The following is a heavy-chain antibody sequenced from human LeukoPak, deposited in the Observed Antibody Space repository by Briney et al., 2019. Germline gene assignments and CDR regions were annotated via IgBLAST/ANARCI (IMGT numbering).Heavy chain of an antibody. J-gene: IGHJ6*02. CDR2: IGAYNGNT. CDR3: ARGAYVLRFLEWLSSYGMDV. V-gene: IGHV1-18*01. D-gene: IGHD3-3*01. Sequence: ASVKVSCKASGYTFTSYGSSWVRQAPGQGLEWMGWIGAYNGNTNYAQKLQGRVTMTTDTSTSTAYMELRSLRSDDTAVYYCARGAYVLRFLEWLSSYGMDVWGQGTTVTVSS. CDR1: GYTFTSYG.